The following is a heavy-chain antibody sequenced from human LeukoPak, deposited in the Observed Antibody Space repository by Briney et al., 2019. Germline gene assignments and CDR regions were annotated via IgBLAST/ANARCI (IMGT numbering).Heavy chain of an antibody. CDR2: INPDSGGT. Sequence: GASVKVSCKASGYTFTGYYMHWVRQAPGQGLEWMGWINPDSGGTNYAQKFQGRVTMTRGTSISTAYMELSRLRSDDTAVYYCARVAGGDSSSSSFADYWGQGTLVTVSS. D-gene: IGHD6-6*01. CDR1: GYTFTGYY. V-gene: IGHV1-2*02. CDR3: ARVAGGDSSSSSFADY. J-gene: IGHJ4*02.